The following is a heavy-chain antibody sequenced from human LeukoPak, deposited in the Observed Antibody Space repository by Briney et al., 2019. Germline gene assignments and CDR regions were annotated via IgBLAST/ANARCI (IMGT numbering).Heavy chain of an antibody. D-gene: IGHD3-22*01. Sequence: GASVKVSCKASGGTFSSYAISWVRQAPGQGLEWMGRIIPIFGTANYAQKFQGRVTITTDESTSTAYMELSSLRSEDTAVYYCARDIDSSSGYYRQRNWFDPWGQGTLVTVSS. J-gene: IGHJ5*02. CDR1: GGTFSSYA. V-gene: IGHV1-69*05. CDR2: IIPIFGTA. CDR3: ARDIDSSSGYYRQRNWFDP.